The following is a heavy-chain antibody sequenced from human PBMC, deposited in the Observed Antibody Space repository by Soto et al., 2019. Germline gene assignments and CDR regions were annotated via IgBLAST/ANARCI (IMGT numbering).Heavy chain of an antibody. CDR2: ISDDGSRT. D-gene: IGHD3-16*01. J-gene: IGHJ5*01. CDR1: GFPFSTFE. V-gene: IGHV3-23*01. CDR3: VKGGWLDF. Sequence: GGSLRLSCASSGFPFSTFEMSWVRQAPGRGLEWVSFISDDGSRTYYADAVKGRFTISRDNSKHTLYLQMNSLTAEDTAVYACVKGGWLDFWGQGSPVTVSS.